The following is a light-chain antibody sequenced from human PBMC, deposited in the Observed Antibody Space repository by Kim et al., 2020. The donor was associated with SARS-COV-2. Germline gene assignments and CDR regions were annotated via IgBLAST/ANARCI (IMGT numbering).Light chain of an antibody. CDR2: GAS. V-gene: IGKV3-20*01. J-gene: IGKJ1*01. Sequence: PGERATLSCRASQSVSNNYLAWYQQKPGQAPRLLIYGASSRAAGIPDRFSGSGSGTDFTLTLSRLEPEDFAMYYCQQYGTSPPWTFGQGTKV. CDR3: QQYGTSPPWT. CDR1: QSVSNNY.